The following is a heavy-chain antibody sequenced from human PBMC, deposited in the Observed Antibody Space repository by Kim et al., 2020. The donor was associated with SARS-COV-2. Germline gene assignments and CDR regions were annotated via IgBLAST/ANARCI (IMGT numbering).Heavy chain of an antibody. CDR2: IYYSGST. V-gene: IGHV4-31*03. CDR1: GCSISSGGYY. Sequence: SETLSLTCTVSGCSISSGGYYWSRLRQHPGKGLEWIGYIYYSGSTYYNPSLKSRATISVDTSKNQFPLKLSSVTAANTAVYYCAGVVGGATGWFDPWGQGTLVTVSS. D-gene: IGHD2-15*01. J-gene: IGHJ5*02. CDR3: AGVVGGATGWFDP.